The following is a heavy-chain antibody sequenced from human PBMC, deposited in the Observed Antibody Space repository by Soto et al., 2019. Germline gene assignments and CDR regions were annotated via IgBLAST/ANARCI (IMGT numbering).Heavy chain of an antibody. V-gene: IGHV3-48*02. J-gene: IGHJ5*02. D-gene: IGHD2-2*01. CDR2: ISSSGSTI. Sequence: HPGGSLRLSCAASGFTFSTFNMNWVRQAPGKGLEWVSYISSSGSTIYYADSVKGRFTISRDNAKNSLYLQMNSLRDEDTAVYYCAREGEGHCISRSCLNWFDPWGQGTMVTVSS. CDR1: GFTFSTFN. CDR3: AREGEGHCISRSCLNWFDP.